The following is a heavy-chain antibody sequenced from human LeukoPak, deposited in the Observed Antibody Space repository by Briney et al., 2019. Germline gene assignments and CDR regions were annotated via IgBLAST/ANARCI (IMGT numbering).Heavy chain of an antibody. CDR1: GFTFSSYA. Sequence: PGGSLRLSCAASGFTFSSYAMSWVRQAPGKGLEWVSAISGSGGSTYYADSMKGRFTISRDNSENTLYLQMNSLRAEDTAVYYCAKGGSGLRYYFDYWGQGTLVTVSS. V-gene: IGHV3-23*01. J-gene: IGHJ4*02. D-gene: IGHD3-10*01. CDR3: AKGGSGLRYYFDY. CDR2: ISGSGGST.